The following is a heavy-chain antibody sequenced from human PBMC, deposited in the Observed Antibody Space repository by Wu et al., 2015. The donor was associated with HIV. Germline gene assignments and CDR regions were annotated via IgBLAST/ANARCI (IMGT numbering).Heavy chain of an antibody. J-gene: IGHJ1*01. CDR2: ISANNGNT. V-gene: IGHV1-18*01. CDR1: GYSFNTYG. Sequence: KTSGPSVKVRPCKASGYSFNTYGINWVRQAPGQGLEWMGWISANNGNTESTQRLQGRVTMTTDTSTSTAYLEVKSLRSDDTAVYYCARGGYKYGTHLQLWGQGTLVIVSS. CDR3: ARGGYKYGTHLQL. D-gene: IGHD5-18*01.